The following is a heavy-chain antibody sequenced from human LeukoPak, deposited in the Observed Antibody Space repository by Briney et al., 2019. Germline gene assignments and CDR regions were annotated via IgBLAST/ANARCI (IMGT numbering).Heavy chain of an antibody. CDR3: ARGDYGGYYFDY. CDR1: GGTFSSYA. V-gene: IGHV1-69*05. D-gene: IGHD4-23*01. Sequence: SVKVSCKASGGTFSSYAISWVRQAPGHGLEWMGGIIPIFGTANYAQKFQGRVTITTDESTSTAYMELSSLRSEDTAVYYCARGDYGGYYFDYWGQGTLVTVSS. J-gene: IGHJ4*02. CDR2: IIPIFGTA.